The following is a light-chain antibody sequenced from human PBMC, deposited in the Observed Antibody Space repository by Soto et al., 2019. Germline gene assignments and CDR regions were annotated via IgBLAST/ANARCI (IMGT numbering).Light chain of an antibody. J-gene: IGKJ4*01. CDR3: QQGYSFPLT. Sequence: DLPMTQSPSSVSASVGDRVTISCRASQGIGSRLAWYQQKPGKAPNLLIYAASSLQSGVPSRFGGSGSGTDFTLTISSLQPEDFATYYCQQGYSFPLTFGGGTKVEI. CDR1: QGIGSR. CDR2: AAS. V-gene: IGKV1-12*01.